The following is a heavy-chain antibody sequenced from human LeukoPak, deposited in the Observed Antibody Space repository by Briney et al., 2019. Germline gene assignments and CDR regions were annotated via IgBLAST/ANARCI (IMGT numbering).Heavy chain of an antibody. Sequence: SETLSLTCSVSGDSISSSSYYWGWIRQPPGKGLEWIGSIYYSGSTYYNPSLKSRVTISVDTSKNQFSLKLSSVTAADTAVYYCARPGKKGYSNQHPYYFDYWGQGTLVTVSS. CDR1: GDSISSSSYY. J-gene: IGHJ4*02. CDR3: ARPGKKGYSNQHPYYFDY. D-gene: IGHD4-11*01. CDR2: IYYSGST. V-gene: IGHV4-39*07.